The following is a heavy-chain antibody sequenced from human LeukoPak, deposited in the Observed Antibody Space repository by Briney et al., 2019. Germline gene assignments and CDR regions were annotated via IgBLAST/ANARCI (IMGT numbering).Heavy chain of an antibody. CDR2: IYPGDSDT. D-gene: IGHD2-2*01. V-gene: IGHV5-51*01. J-gene: IGHJ4*02. CDR1: GYSFTSYS. CDR3: ARRLGFYCSSTSCYVFDY. Sequence: GESLTISCKGSGYSFTSYSAGWVRQMPGKGLEWMGIIYPGDSDTRYSPSFQGQVTISADKSISTAYLQWSSLKASDTAMYYCARRLGFYCSSTSCYVFDYWGQGTLVTVSS.